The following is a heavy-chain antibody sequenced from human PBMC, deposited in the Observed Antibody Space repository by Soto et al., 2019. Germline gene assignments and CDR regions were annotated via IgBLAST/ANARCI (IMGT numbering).Heavy chain of an antibody. D-gene: IGHD2-15*01. CDR3: ARRCSGSSCS. J-gene: IGHJ5*02. Sequence: EVQLVESGGGLVQPGGSLRLSCAASGFTFSNYWMSWVRQAPGKGLEWVANIKQDGSEKYYVDSVKGRFTISRDNAKNSLYMQMNRLRAEDTAVYYCARRCSGSSCSWGQGTLVTVSS. CDR1: GFTFSNYW. CDR2: IKQDGSEK. V-gene: IGHV3-7*01.